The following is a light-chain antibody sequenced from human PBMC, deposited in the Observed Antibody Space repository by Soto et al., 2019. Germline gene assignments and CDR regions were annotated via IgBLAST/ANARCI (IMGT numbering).Light chain of an antibody. J-gene: IGLJ3*02. CDR1: SGHSSYI. V-gene: IGLV4-60*02. CDR2: LEGSGSY. Sequence: QPVLTQSSSASASLGSSVKLTCTLSSGHSSYIIAWHQQQPGKAPRYLMKLEGSGSYNKGSGVPDRFSGSSSRADRYLTISNHQFEDEADYYCETWDSNTHTVFGGGTKLTVL. CDR3: ETWDSNTHTV.